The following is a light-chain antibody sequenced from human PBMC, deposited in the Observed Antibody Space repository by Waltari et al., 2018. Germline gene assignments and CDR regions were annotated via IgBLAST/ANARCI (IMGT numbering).Light chain of an antibody. V-gene: IGKV3-11*01. Sequence: EIVLTQSPATLSVSPGERATLSCRATPRVSSYLAWYQQKPGQAPRLLIYDACNRATGIPARFSGSGAGTDYTLTISSLEPEDFAVYYCQQRSNGPPWTFDQGTKVDIK. CDR3: QQRSNGPPWT. CDR1: PRVSSY. J-gene: IGKJ1*01. CDR2: DAC.